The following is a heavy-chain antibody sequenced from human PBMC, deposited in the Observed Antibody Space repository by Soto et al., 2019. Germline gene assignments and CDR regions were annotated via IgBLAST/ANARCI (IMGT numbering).Heavy chain of an antibody. CDR3: AVLRDDFWNGYYTGRLVDWFDP. CDR2: ISGSGGRT. J-gene: IGHJ5*02. D-gene: IGHD3-3*01. Sequence: PGGSLRLSCAASGFTFSSYAMNWVRQAPGKGLEWVSAISGSGGRTYYSDSVKGRFSISRDNSKNTLFLQMSSLRAGDTAVYYCAVLRDDFWNGYYTGRLVDWFDPWGQGTLVTVSS. V-gene: IGHV3-23*01. CDR1: GFTFSSYA.